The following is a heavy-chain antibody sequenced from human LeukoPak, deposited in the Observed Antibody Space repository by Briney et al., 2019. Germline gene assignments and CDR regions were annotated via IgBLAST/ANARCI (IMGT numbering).Heavy chain of an antibody. D-gene: IGHD1-26*01. CDR1: GFAFSSYW. CDR3: ARDKIVGATHFDY. CDR2: IKQDGSEK. V-gene: IGHV3-7*01. J-gene: IGHJ4*02. Sequence: GGSLRLSCAASGFAFSSYWMSWVRQAPGKGLEWVANIKQDGSEKYYVDSVKGRFTISRDNAKNSLYLQMNSLRAEDTAVYYCARDKIVGATHFDYWGQGTLVTVSS.